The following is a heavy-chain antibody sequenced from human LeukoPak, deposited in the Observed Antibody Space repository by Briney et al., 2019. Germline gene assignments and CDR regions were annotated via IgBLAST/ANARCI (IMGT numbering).Heavy chain of an antibody. CDR2: IYSSGSS. Sequence: SETLSLTCTVSGGSISNYYWSWIRQPPGKGLGWIAYIYSSGSSHYNPSLQSRVTISVDTSNSLFSLKLSSVTAADTAVYYCARHKGYDLLTGFYLFDFWGQGFLVTVSS. J-gene: IGHJ4*02. CDR3: ARHKGYDLLTGFYLFDF. CDR1: GGSISNYY. D-gene: IGHD3-9*01. V-gene: IGHV4-59*08.